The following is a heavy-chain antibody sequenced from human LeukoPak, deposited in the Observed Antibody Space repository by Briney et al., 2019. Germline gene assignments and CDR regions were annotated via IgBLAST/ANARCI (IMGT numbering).Heavy chain of an antibody. CDR2: ITTSGTST. D-gene: IGHD1-26*01. J-gene: IGHJ4*02. CDR3: VVHSATSCY. V-gene: IGHV3-48*03. CDR1: GFTFSSYE. Sequence: GGSLRLSCATSGFTFSSYEMSWVRQAPGKGLGWISYITTSGTSTYYADSVKGRFTISRDNGKTALSLQMNSLRAEDTAVYYCVVHSATSCYWGQGTLVTVSS.